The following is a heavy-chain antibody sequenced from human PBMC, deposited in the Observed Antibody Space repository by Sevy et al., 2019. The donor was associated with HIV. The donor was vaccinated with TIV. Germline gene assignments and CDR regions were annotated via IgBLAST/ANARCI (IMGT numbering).Heavy chain of an antibody. Sequence: GGSLRLSCAASGFTFSSYAMRWVRQAPGKGLEWVAVISYDGSNKYYADSVKGRFTISRDNSKNTLYLQMNSLRAEDTAVYYCARDGGYSGYDEGEGAFDIWGQGTMVTVS. CDR2: ISYDGSNK. CDR3: ARDGGYSGYDEGEGAFDI. J-gene: IGHJ3*02. V-gene: IGHV3-30-3*01. CDR1: GFTFSSYA. D-gene: IGHD5-12*01.